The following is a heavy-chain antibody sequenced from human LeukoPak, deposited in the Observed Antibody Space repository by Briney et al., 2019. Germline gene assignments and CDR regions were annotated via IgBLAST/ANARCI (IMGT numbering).Heavy chain of an antibody. CDR3: AREGSDWNYYYYIDV. CDR2: APHDRSSP. D-gene: IGHD6-19*01. J-gene: IGHJ6*03. CDR1: GFIFNSHH. V-gene: IGHV3-30*03. Sequence: GGSLRLSCAVSGFIFNSHHMHWVRQAPNKGLEWVAVAPHDRSSPSHAASVNGRFTISRDNSKDTLFLHMDSLRAEDTAVYYCAREGSDWNYYYYIDVWGKGTTVTISS.